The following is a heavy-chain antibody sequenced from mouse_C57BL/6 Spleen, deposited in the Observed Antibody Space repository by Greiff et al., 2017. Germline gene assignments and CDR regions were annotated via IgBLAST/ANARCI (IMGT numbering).Heavy chain of an antibody. CDR2: IDPSDSET. CDR3: ARGAHYYGSSAYWYFDV. V-gene: IGHV1-52*01. CDR1: GYTFTSYW. D-gene: IGHD1-1*01. J-gene: IGHJ1*03. Sequence: QVKLQQPGAELVRPGSSVKLSCKASGYTFTSYWMHWVKQRPIQGLEWIGNIDPSDSETHYNQKFKDKATLTVDKSASTAYMQLSSLTSEDSAVYYCARGAHYYGSSAYWYFDVWGTGTTVTVSS.